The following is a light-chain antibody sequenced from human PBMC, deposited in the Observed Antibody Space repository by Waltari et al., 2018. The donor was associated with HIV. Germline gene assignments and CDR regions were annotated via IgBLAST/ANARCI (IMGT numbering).Light chain of an antibody. Sequence: DIVLTPSPGTLSSSPGARATLSCRASQSVRSGYLAWHQQKPGQAPRVLIYGASSRATGIPDRFSGSGSGTDFTLTISRLEPEDFAVYYCQQYGNSPPYTFGQGTKLEIK. CDR3: QQYGNSPPYT. J-gene: IGKJ2*01. CDR1: QSVRSGY. V-gene: IGKV3-20*01. CDR2: GAS.